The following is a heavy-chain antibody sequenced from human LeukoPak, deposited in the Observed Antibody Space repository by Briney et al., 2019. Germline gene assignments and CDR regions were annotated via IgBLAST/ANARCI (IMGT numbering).Heavy chain of an antibody. CDR2: ISTSGGST. J-gene: IGHJ4*02. CDR1: GFTFSSYA. CDR3: ARIRITIFGVVIIPDAYDY. V-gene: IGHV3-23*01. D-gene: IGHD3-3*01. Sequence: GGSLRLSCAASGFTFSSYAMNWVRQAPGKGLEWVATISTSGGSTYYADFVKGRFTISRDNSKNTLHLQMNSLRAEDTAVYYCARIRITIFGVVIIPDAYDYWGQGTLVTVSS.